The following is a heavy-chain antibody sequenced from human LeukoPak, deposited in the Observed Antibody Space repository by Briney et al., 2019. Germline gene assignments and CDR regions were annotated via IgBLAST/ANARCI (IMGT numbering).Heavy chain of an antibody. Sequence: GGSLRLSCAASGFTFSSYWMHWVRQAPGKGLVWVSSISSSSSYIYYADSVKGRFTISRDNAKNSLYLQMNSLRAEDTAVYYCASRRHIVATIGTWFDPWGQGTLVTVSS. J-gene: IGHJ5*02. CDR3: ASRRHIVATIGTWFDP. CDR2: ISSSSSYI. V-gene: IGHV3-21*01. D-gene: IGHD5-12*01. CDR1: GFTFSSYW.